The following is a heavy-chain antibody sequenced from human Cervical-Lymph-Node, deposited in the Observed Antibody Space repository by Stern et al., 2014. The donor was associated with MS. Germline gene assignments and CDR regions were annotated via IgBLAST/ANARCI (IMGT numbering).Heavy chain of an antibody. CDR1: GGAVSDNY. Sequence: QVQLQESGPGLVKPSETLSLTCPVSGGAVSDNYWTWIRQRPGKGLEWIGYISDTGTTNYNTSLHNRFTITMDNYQNPVSLPLTTVTAADTAVYYCARDPSTTASDWFFDLWGRGSLVTVSS. CDR2: ISDTGTT. CDR3: ARDPSTTASDWFFDL. J-gene: IGHJ2*01. V-gene: IGHV4-59*02. D-gene: IGHD2-21*02.